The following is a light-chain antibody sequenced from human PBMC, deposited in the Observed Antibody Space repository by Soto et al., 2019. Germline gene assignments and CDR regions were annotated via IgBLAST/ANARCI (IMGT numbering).Light chain of an antibody. J-gene: IGLJ1*01. CDR3: PSYAGSNNYV. CDR2: DIN. Sequence: QSVLTQPPSASGSPGQSVTISCSGTNSDVGASISVSWYQQHPGKAPKLIVYDINQRPSGVPDRFSGSKSGNTASLTVSGLQADDEADYYCPSYAGSNNYVFGTGTKLTVL. CDR1: NSDVGASIS. V-gene: IGLV2-8*01.